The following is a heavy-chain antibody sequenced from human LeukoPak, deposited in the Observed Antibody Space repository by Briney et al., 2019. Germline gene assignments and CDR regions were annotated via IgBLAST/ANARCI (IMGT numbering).Heavy chain of an antibody. V-gene: IGHV1-18*01. CDR3: ARRDIYDYGEGY. Sequence: ASVKVSCKASGYTFTSYAMNWVRQAPGQGLEWMGWISAYNGNTNYAQKLQGRVTMTTDTSTSTAYMELRSLRSDDTAMYYCARRDIYDYGEGYWGQGTLVTVSS. CDR2: ISAYNGNT. J-gene: IGHJ4*02. D-gene: IGHD3-16*01. CDR1: GYTFTSYA.